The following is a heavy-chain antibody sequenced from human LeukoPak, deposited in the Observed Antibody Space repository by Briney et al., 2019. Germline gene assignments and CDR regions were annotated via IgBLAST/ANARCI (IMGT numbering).Heavy chain of an antibody. Sequence: ASVKVSCKASGGTFSSYAISWVRQAPGQGLERMGRIIPILGIANYAQKFQGRVTITADKSTSTAYMELSSLRSEDTAVYYCARGGVQLWLQYYFDYWGQGTLVTVSS. D-gene: IGHD5-18*01. CDR2: IIPILGIA. CDR3: ARGGVQLWLQYYFDY. J-gene: IGHJ4*02. CDR1: GGTFSSYA. V-gene: IGHV1-69*04.